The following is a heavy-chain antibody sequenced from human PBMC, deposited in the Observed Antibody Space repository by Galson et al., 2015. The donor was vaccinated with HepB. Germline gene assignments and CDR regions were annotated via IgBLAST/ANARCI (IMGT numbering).Heavy chain of an antibody. CDR2: INHSGST. J-gene: IGHJ5*02. V-gene: IGHV4-34*01. CDR1: GGSFSGYY. Sequence: SETLSLTCAVYGGSFSGYYWSWIRQPPGKGLEWIGEINHSGSTNYNPSLKSRVTISVDTSKNQFSLKLSSVTAADTAVYYCARGGYRGYCSGGSCYWIPNWFGPWDQGTLVTVSS. CDR3: ARGGYRGYCSGGSCYWIPNWFGP. D-gene: IGHD2-15*01.